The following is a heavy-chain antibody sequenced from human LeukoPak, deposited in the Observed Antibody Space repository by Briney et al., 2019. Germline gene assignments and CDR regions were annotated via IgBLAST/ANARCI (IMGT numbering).Heavy chain of an antibody. CDR2: INAGNGNT. Sequence: GASVTVSCTASGYTFTSYAMHWVRQAPGQRLEWMGWINAGNGNTKYSQKFQGRVTITRDTSASTAYMELSSLRSEDTAVYYCASLYDSSGYYFDYWGQGTLVTVSS. CDR3: ASLYDSSGYYFDY. V-gene: IGHV1-3*01. J-gene: IGHJ4*02. CDR1: GYTFTSYA. D-gene: IGHD3-22*01.